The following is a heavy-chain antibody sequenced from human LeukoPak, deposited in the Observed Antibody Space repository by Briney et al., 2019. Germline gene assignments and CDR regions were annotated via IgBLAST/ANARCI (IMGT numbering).Heavy chain of an antibody. CDR3: AKRGVYYGSGSYYSVGMDV. CDR2: FDPEDGET. J-gene: IGHJ6*02. Sequence: GASVKVPCKVSGYTLTELSMHWVRQAPGKGLEWMGGFDPEDGETIYAQKFQGRVTMTEDTSTDTAYMELSSLRSEDTAVYYCAKRGVYYGSGSYYSVGMDVWGQGTTVTVSS. D-gene: IGHD3-10*01. CDR1: GYTLTELS. V-gene: IGHV1-24*01.